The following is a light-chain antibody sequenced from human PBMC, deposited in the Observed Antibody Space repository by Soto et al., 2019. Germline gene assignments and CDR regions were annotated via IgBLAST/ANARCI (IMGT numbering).Light chain of an antibody. CDR1: SSNIGAGFD. CDR2: SNS. V-gene: IGLV1-40*01. CDR3: QSYDSSLSGFVV. J-gene: IGLJ2*01. Sequence: QSVLTQSPSVSGAPGQRVTLPCTGSSSNIGAGFDVHWYQQLPGTAPKLLIYSNSNRPSGVPDRFSGSKSGTSASLAITGLQAEDEADYYCQSYDSSLSGFVVFGGGTKVTVL.